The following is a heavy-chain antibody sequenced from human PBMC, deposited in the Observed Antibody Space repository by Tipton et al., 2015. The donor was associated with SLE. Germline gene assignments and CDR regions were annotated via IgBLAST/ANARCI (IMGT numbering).Heavy chain of an antibody. D-gene: IGHD2-2*01. V-gene: IGHV4-59*11. J-gene: IGHJ5*02. CDR1: GASISSHY. CDR3: ARAKRSSTTWGYWFDP. CDR2: IYNNRNT. Sequence: TLSLTFTVSGASISSHYWNWIRQPPGKGLEWIGNIYNNRNTNYNPSLKSRVTISVDTSRNQFFLKLSSVTAADTALYYCARAKRSSTTWGYWFDPWGQGTLATVSS.